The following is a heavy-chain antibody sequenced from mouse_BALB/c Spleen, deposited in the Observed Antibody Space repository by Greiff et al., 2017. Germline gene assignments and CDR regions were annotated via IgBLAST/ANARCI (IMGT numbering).Heavy chain of an antibody. D-gene: IGHD2-10*01. V-gene: IGHV1-15*01. CDR3: TTYYGNFDY. CDR2: IDPETGGT. Sequence: VKLMESGAELVRPGASVTLSCKASGYTFTDYEMHWVKQTPVHGLEWIGAIDPETGGTAYNQKFKGKATLTADKSSSTAYMELRSLTSEDSAVYYCTTYYGNFDYWGQGTTLTVSS. CDR1: GYTFTDYE. J-gene: IGHJ2*01.